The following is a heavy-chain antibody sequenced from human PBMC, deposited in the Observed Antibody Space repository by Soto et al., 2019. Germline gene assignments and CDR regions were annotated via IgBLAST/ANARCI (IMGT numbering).Heavy chain of an antibody. CDR3: ARAGITGMSTLEGMDV. CDR2: TYYRSKWYN. V-gene: IGHV6-1*01. Sequence: SQTLSLTCAISGDSVSSNSAAWNWIRQSPSRGLEWLGRTYYRSKWYNDYAVSVKSRITINPDTSKNQLSLQLNSVTPEDTAVYYCARAGITGMSTLEGMDVWGQGTTVTVSS. CDR1: GDSVSSNSAA. D-gene: IGHD1-20*01. J-gene: IGHJ6*02.